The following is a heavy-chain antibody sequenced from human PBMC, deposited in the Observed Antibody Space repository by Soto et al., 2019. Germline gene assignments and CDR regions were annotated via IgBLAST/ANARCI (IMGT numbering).Heavy chain of an antibody. CDR1: GGSISSYY. CDR3: ARADTYSSGWYGAFDI. V-gene: IGHV4-59*01. CDR2: IYYSGST. J-gene: IGHJ3*02. Sequence: ASETLSLTCTVSGGSISSYYWSWIRQPPGKGLEWIGYIYYSGSTNYNPSLKSRVTISVDTSKNQFSLKLSSVTAADTAVYCCARADTYSSGWYGAFDIWGQGTMVT. D-gene: IGHD6-19*01.